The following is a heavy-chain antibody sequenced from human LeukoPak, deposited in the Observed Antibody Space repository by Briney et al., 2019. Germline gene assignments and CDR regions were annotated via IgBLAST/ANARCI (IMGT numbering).Heavy chain of an antibody. CDR2: ICSANSI. D-gene: IGHD3-22*01. Sequence: GGSLRLSCAASGFTFSSFEMTWVRPAPGKGLEWVSYICSANSIYYADSLKGRFTISRDNAKNSLYLQMNSLRAEDTAVYYCARSRSGYFRYIDYWGQGALVTVSS. J-gene: IGHJ4*02. CDR3: ARSRSGYFRYIDY. CDR1: GFTFSSFE. V-gene: IGHV3-48*03.